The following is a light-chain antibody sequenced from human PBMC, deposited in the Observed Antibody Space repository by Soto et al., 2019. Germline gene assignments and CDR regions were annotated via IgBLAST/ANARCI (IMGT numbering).Light chain of an antibody. CDR1: QGISSY. CDR3: QRYNSVPNT. J-gene: IGKJ3*01. Sequence: DIQMTQSPSSLSASVGDRVTITCRASQGISSYLAWYRQKPGKVPKLLIYGASTLHSGVPSRFSGSGSGTDFTLTINSLQPEDVATYYCQRYNSVPNTFGPGTKVDIK. CDR2: GAS. V-gene: IGKV1-27*01.